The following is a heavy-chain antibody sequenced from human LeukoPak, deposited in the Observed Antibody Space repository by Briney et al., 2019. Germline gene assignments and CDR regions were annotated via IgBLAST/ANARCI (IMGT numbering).Heavy chain of an antibody. D-gene: IGHD6-6*01. Sequence: GGSLRLSCAASGFTFSGYWMTWVRQAPGKGLEWVANIKHDGSEKYYVDSVKGRFTISRDNAKNSLYLQMNSLRAEDTAVYYCARDRHSSSDLDWFDPWXXXTLVTVSS. J-gene: IGHJ5*02. CDR3: ARDRHSSSDLDWFDP. V-gene: IGHV3-7*01. CDR1: GFTFSGYW. CDR2: IKHDGSEK.